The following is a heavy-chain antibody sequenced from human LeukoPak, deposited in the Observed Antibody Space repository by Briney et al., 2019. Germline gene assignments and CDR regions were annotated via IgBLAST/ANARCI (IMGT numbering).Heavy chain of an antibody. D-gene: IGHD3-22*01. CDR2: IYTSGST. V-gene: IGHV4-4*07. Sequence: SQTLSLTCTVSGGSISSYYWSWIRQPAGKGLEWIGRIYTSGSTNYNPSLKSRVTISVDKSKDQFSLKLSSVTAADTAVYYCARDSSGYYYLDYWGQGTLVTVSS. CDR3: ARDSSGYYYLDY. J-gene: IGHJ4*02. CDR1: GGSISSYY.